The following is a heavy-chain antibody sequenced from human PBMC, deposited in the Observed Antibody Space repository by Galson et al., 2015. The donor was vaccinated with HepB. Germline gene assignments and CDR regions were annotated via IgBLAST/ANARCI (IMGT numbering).Heavy chain of an antibody. V-gene: IGHV3-7*03. CDR2: IAQDGSEI. J-gene: IGHJ2*01. Sequence: SLRLSCAASGFTFSRYWMSWVRQAPAKGLEWVGNIAQDGSEIYYVDPVKGRFTISRDNAKNSLYLQMNSLRAEDTAVYYCARDKVTGDSYFDLWGRGTLVTVSS. CDR1: GFTFSRYW. D-gene: IGHD3-10*01. CDR3: ARDKVTGDSYFDL.